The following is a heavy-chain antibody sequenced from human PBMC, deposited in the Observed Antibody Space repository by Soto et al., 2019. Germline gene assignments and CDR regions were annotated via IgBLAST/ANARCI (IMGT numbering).Heavy chain of an antibody. D-gene: IGHD3-3*01. CDR1: GGSFSGYY. V-gene: IGHV4-34*01. Sequence: QVQLQQWGAGLLKPSETLSLTCAVYGGSFSGYYWSWIRQPPGKGLEWIGEINHSGSTNYNPSLKSRVTISVDTSKNQFSLKLSSVTAADTAVYYCARVGQLRFLEWSYYYYYYMDVWGKGTTVTVSS. CDR2: INHSGST. CDR3: ARVGQLRFLEWSYYYYYYMDV. J-gene: IGHJ6*03.